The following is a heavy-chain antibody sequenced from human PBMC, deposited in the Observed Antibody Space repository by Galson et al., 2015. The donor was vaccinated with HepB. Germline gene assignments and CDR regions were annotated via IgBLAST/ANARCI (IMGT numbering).Heavy chain of an antibody. CDR1: GYSFTSYW. J-gene: IGHJ4*02. V-gene: IGHV5-10-1*01. D-gene: IGHD2-2*01. Sequence: QSGAEVKKPGESLRISCKGSGYSFTSYWISWVRQMPGKGLEWMGRIDPSDSYTNYSPSFQGHVTISADKSISTAYLQWSSLKASDTAMYYCARHAIWRYCSSTSCYAGFDYWGQGTLVTVSS. CDR3: ARHAIWRYCSSTSCYAGFDY. CDR2: IDPSDSYT.